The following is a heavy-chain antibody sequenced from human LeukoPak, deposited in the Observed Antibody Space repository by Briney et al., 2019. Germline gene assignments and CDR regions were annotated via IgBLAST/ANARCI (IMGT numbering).Heavy chain of an antibody. V-gene: IGHV3-13*03. CDR2: IGTAGDT. J-gene: IGHJ4*02. CDR1: GFTFGSYD. D-gene: IGHD5-24*01. Sequence: GGSLRLSCAACGFTFGSYDMHWVRQATGKGLEWVSAIGTAGDTYYPGSVKGQFTISREDAKNSLYLQMNSPRAEDTAVYYCARDPRGGYNIFYFDYWGQGTLVTVSS. CDR3: ARDPRGGYNIFYFDY.